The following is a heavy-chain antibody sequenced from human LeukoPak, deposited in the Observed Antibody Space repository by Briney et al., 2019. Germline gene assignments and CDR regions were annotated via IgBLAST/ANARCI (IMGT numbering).Heavy chain of an antibody. Sequence: GGSLRLSCSCAASGITFDTSWMHWVRQAPGKGLEWVSAISGSGGSTYYADSVKGRFTISRDNSKNTLYLQMNSLRAEDTAVYYCAKDITRNWFDPWGQGTLVTVSS. J-gene: IGHJ5*02. D-gene: IGHD2-2*01. V-gene: IGHV3-23*01. CDR1: GITFDTSW. CDR3: AKDITRNWFDP. CDR2: ISGSGGST.